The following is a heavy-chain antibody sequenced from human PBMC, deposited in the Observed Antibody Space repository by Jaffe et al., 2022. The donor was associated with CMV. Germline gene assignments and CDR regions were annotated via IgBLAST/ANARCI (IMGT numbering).Heavy chain of an antibody. Sequence: QVTLRESGPALVKPTQTLTLTCTFSGFSLSTSGMCVSWIRQPPGKALEWLARIDWDDDKYYSTSLKTRLTISKDTSKNQVVLTMTNMDPVDTATYYCARIRSRNYYYYMDVWGKGTTVTVSS. CDR3: ARIRSRNYYYYMDV. CDR2: IDWDDDK. V-gene: IGHV2-70*15. CDR1: GFSLSTSGMC. J-gene: IGHJ6*03.